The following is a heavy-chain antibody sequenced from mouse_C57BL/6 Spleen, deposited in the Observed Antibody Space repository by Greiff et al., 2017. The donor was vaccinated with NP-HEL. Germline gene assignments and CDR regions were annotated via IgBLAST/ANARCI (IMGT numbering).Heavy chain of an antibody. Sequence: VMLVESGAELVKPGASVKISCKASGYAFSSYWMNWVKQRPGKGLEWIGQIYPGDGDTNYNGKFKGKATLTADKSSSTAYMQLSSLTSEDSAVYFCAREGDEGAMDYWGQGTSVTVSS. CDR2: IYPGDGDT. CDR3: AREGDEGAMDY. J-gene: IGHJ4*01. V-gene: IGHV1-80*01. CDR1: GYAFSSYW. D-gene: IGHD3-3*01.